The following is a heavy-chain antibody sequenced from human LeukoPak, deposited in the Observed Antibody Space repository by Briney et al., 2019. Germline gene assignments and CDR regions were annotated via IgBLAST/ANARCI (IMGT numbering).Heavy chain of an antibody. Sequence: PGGSLRLSCAPSGFPFSDYSTNWVRQAPGKGLGWVSYISFSVNTKYYGDSVKGRFTISRDNAKNSLYLHMDSLRAEDTAVYYCARGAYSSGWAYFDHWGQGTLVTVSS. CDR2: ISFSVNTK. CDR1: GFPFSDYS. CDR3: ARGAYSSGWAYFDH. V-gene: IGHV3-48*04. D-gene: IGHD6-19*01. J-gene: IGHJ4*02.